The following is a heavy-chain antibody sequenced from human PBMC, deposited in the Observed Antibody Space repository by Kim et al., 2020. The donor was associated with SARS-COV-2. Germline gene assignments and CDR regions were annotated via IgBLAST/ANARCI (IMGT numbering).Heavy chain of an antibody. D-gene: IGHD2-21*01. V-gene: IGHV3-33*01. CDR1: GLTFSSYG. J-gene: IGHJ6*02. Sequence: GGSLRLSCAASGLTFSSYGMHWVRQAPGKGLEWVAVIWVDGSNKDYADSVKGRFTISRDNAANTLYLQMSSMRAEDTAIYFCARLCIGVDCFISIYYGMDFWGQGATVTVSS. CDR2: IWVDGSNK. CDR3: ARLCIGVDCFISIYYGMDF.